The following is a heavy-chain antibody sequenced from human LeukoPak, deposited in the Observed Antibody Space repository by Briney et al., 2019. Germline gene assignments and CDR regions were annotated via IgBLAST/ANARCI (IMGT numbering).Heavy chain of an antibody. D-gene: IGHD3-22*01. CDR1: GFTFSNYA. Sequence: GGSLRLSCEASGFTFSNYAMSWVRQAPGKGLEWVSAMSGSGGMTYSADSVKGRFTISRDNSKNMLDLQMNSLRADDTAVYYCAKGPFSYYDSSGYNYYDLWGQGTLVTVSS. V-gene: IGHV3-23*01. CDR2: MSGSGGMT. CDR3: AKGPFSYYDSSGYNYYDL. J-gene: IGHJ4*02.